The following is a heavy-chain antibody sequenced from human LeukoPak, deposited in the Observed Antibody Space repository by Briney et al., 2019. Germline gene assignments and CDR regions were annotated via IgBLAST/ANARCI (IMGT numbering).Heavy chain of an antibody. D-gene: IGHD6-13*01. CDR2: ISYDGSNK. Sequence: GGSLRLSCAASGFTFSSYAMHWVRQAPGKGLEWVAVISYDGSNKYYADSVKGRFTISRDNSKNTLYLQMNSLRAEDTAVHYCARELFSSSWSPTFDYWGQGTLVTVSS. CDR3: ARELFSSSWSPTFDY. J-gene: IGHJ4*02. V-gene: IGHV3-30-3*01. CDR1: GFTFSSYA.